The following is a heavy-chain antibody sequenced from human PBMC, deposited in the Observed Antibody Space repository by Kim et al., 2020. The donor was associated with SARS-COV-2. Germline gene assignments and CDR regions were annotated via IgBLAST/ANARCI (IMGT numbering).Heavy chain of an antibody. Sequence: YNPSLKSRVTISVDTSKNQFSLKLSSVTAADTAVYYCARGALNNWNAIDYWGQGTLVTVSS. J-gene: IGHJ4*02. V-gene: IGHV4-39*07. CDR3: ARGALNNWNAIDY. D-gene: IGHD1-1*01.